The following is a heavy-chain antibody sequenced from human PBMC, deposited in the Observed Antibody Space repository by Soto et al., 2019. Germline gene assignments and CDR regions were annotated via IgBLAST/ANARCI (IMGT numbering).Heavy chain of an antibody. Sequence: EVLLVQSGAEVKKPGDSLKISCKGSGDSFNNYWIAWVRQTPGKGLECMGIIYPGDSYVRYRSSFRGQVSISADKSISTAYLQSSSLKASDTARYYCTRAVPAGETPTYFDTWGQGALVTVSS. J-gene: IGHJ5*02. V-gene: IGHV5-51*01. CDR1: GDSFNNYW. CDR2: IYPGDSYV. D-gene: IGHD3-10*01. CDR3: TRAVPAGETPTYFDT.